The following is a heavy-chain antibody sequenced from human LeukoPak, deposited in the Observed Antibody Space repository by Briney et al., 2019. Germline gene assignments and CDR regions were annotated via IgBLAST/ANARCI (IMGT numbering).Heavy chain of an antibody. CDR2: IYYGGST. CDR1: GGSISSTSSY. J-gene: IGHJ5*02. Sequence: PSETLSLTCTVSGGSISSTSSYWGWIRQPPGKGLEWIGSIYYGGSTYYNPSLKSRVTISVDTSKNQFSLKLSSVTAADTAVYYCASRLWFGERRIDPWGQGTLVTVSS. CDR3: ASRLWFGERRIDP. D-gene: IGHD3-10*01. V-gene: IGHV4-39*07.